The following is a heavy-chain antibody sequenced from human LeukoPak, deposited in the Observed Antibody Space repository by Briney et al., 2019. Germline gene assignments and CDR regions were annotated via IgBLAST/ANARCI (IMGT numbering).Heavy chain of an antibody. D-gene: IGHD3-10*01. CDR1: GYTFTGYY. V-gene: IGHV1-2*02. CDR3: ARDGSGSYYSWFDS. CDR2: INPNSGGT. Sequence: ASVKVSCKASGYTFTGYYMHWVRQAPGQGLEWMGWINPNSGGTNYAQKFQGRVTMTRDTSISTAYMELSRLRSDDTAVYYCARDGSGSYYSWFDSWGQGTLVTVSS. J-gene: IGHJ5*01.